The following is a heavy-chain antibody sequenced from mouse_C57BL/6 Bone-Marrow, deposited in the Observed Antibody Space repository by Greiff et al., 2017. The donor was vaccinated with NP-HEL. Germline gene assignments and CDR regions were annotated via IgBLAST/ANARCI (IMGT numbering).Heavy chain of an antibody. CDR1: GFTFSSYA. D-gene: IGHD3-2*02. CDR3: ARGSSGPYAMDY. CDR2: ISDGGSYT. V-gene: IGHV5-4*03. J-gene: IGHJ4*01. Sequence: EVKLMESGGGLVKPGGSLKLSCAASGFTFSSYAMSWVRQTPEKRLEWVATISDGGSYTYYPDNVKGRFTISRDNAKNNLYLQMSHLKSEDTAMYYCARGSSGPYAMDYWGQGTSVTVSS.